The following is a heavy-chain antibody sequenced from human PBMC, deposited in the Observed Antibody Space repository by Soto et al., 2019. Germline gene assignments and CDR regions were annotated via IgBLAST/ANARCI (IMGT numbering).Heavy chain of an antibody. V-gene: IGHV1-8*01. CDR3: ARGLEKYSSGWFPFDY. D-gene: IGHD6-19*01. Sequence: QVQLVQSGAEVKKPGASVKVSCKASGYTFTSYDINWVRQATGQGLEWMGWMNPNSGTTGYAQKFQDRVTMTSNTSISTAYMELRSLRSDATAVYYCARGLEKYSSGWFPFDYWGQGTLVTVSS. CDR1: GYTFTSYD. J-gene: IGHJ4*02. CDR2: MNPNSGTT.